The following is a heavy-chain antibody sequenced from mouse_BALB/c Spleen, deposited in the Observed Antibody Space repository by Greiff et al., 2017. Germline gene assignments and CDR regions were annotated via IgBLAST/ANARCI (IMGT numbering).Heavy chain of an antibody. Sequence: EVMLVESGGGLVKPGGSLKLSCAASGFTFSSYAMSWVRQSPEKRLEWVAEISSGGSYTYYPDTVTGRFTISRDNAKNTLYLEMSSLRSEDTAMYYCAREGDGYSGDYWGQGTSVTVSS. D-gene: IGHD2-3*01. J-gene: IGHJ4*01. CDR2: ISSGGSYT. CDR1: GFTFSSYA. CDR3: AREGDGYSGDY. V-gene: IGHV5-9-4*01.